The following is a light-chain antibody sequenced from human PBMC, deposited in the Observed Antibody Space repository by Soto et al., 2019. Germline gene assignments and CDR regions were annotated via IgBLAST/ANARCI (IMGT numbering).Light chain of an antibody. J-gene: IGLJ2*01. Sequence: QSALTQPASVSGSPGQSITISCTGTSSDVGGYNYVSWYQQHPGKAPKLMIYEVSNRPSGVSNRFSGSTSGNTASLTISGLHAEDEADYDCSSYTSSSTVVFGGGTKLTVL. CDR3: SSYTSSSTVV. V-gene: IGLV2-14*01. CDR2: EVS. CDR1: SSDVGGYNY.